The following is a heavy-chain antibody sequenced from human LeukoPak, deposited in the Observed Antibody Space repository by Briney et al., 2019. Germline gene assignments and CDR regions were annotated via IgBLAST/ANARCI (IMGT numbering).Heavy chain of an antibody. CDR1: GGSISSGGYS. D-gene: IGHD3-22*01. Sequence: SQTLSLTRAVSGGSISSGGYSWSWIRQPPGKGLEWIGYIYHSGSTYYNPSLRSRVTISVDRSKNQFSLKLSSVTAADTAVYYCASYDSSGYYFDYWGQGTLVTVSS. J-gene: IGHJ4*02. CDR2: IYHSGST. CDR3: ASYDSSGYYFDY. V-gene: IGHV4-30-2*01.